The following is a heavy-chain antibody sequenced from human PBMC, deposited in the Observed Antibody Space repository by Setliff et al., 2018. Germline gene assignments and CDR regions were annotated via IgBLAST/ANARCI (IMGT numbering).Heavy chain of an antibody. V-gene: IGHV3-7*03. CDR1: RFTFSNYW. D-gene: IGHD3-9*01. CDR2: IKEDGSEK. CDR3: ARGVYYDILTGHYRRLPPDY. Sequence: PGGSLRLSCAASRFTFSNYWMSWVRQAPGKGLEWVANIKEDGSEKYYVDSVKGRFTISRDNAKNSLYLQMNSLRTEDTALYYCARGVYYDILTGHYRRLPPDYWGQGTLVTVSS. J-gene: IGHJ4*02.